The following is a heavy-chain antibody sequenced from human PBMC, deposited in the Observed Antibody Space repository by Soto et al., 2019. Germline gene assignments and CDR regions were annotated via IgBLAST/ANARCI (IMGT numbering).Heavy chain of an antibody. CDR2: MNPNSGNT. CDR1: GYTFTSYD. D-gene: IGHD5-12*01. CDR3: ARVDVDGYNYGDWFDP. Sequence: QVQLVQSGAEVKKPGASVKVSCKASGYTFTSYDINWVRQATGQGLEWMGWMNPNSGNTGYAQKFQGRVTMTRNTXIXXAYMELSSLRSEDTAVYYCARVDVDGYNYGDWFDPWGQGTLVTVSS. J-gene: IGHJ5*02. V-gene: IGHV1-8*01.